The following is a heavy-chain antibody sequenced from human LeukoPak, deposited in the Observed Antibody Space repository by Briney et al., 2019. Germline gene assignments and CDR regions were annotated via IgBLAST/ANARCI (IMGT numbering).Heavy chain of an antibody. CDR1: GFTFSSYG. Sequence: GGSLRLPCAASGFTFSSYGMSWVRQAPGKGLEWVSAISGSGGSTYYADSVKGRFTISRDNSKNTLYLQMNSLRAEDTAVYYCAKEYVASKNANKYFQHWGQGTLVTVSS. CDR3: AKEYVASKNANKYFQH. J-gene: IGHJ1*01. D-gene: IGHD2-21*01. CDR2: ISGSGGST. V-gene: IGHV3-23*01.